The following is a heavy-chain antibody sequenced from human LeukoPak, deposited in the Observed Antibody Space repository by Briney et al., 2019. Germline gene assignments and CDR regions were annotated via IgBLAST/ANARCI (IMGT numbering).Heavy chain of an antibody. CDR1: GYTFTSYY. D-gene: IGHD3-3*01. J-gene: IGHJ4*02. Sequence: GASVTVSCKASGYTFTSYYIHWVRQAPGQGLEWMGIINPLGGSTTYAHKFQDRVTMTRDTSTSTVYMELSSLRSEDTAVYYCARVHDFWSGLFDYWGQGTLVTVSS. CDR3: ARVHDFWSGLFDY. V-gene: IGHV1-46*01. CDR2: INPLGGST.